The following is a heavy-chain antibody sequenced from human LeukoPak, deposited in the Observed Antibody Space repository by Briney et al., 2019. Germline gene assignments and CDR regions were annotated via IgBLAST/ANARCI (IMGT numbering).Heavy chain of an antibody. CDR2: IYYSGST. J-gene: IGHJ4*02. CDR1: GGSISSHY. D-gene: IGHD2-2*02. V-gene: IGHV4-59*11. Sequence: KSSETLSLTCTVSGGSISSHYWSWIRQPPGEGREWIGYIYYSGSTTYNPSLKSRVTISVDTSKNQFSLKLSSVTAADTAVYYCARAAQRYCSSTSCYTWFDYWGQGTLVTVSS. CDR3: ARAAQRYCSSTSCYTWFDY.